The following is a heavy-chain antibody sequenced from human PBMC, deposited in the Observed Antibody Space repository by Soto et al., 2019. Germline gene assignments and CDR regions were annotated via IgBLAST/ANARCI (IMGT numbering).Heavy chain of an antibody. CDR3: ARDNPLVGDAFDI. CDR2: IYHSGST. D-gene: IGHD1-26*01. V-gene: IGHV4-30-2*01. J-gene: IGHJ3*02. Sequence: QLQLQESGSGLVKPSQTLSLTCAVSGGSISSGGYSWSWIRQPPGKGLEWIGYIYHSGSTYYNPSLKSRVTITVDRAKNQFSLKLSSVTAADTAVYYCARDNPLVGDAFDIWGQGTMVTVSS. CDR1: GGSISSGGYS.